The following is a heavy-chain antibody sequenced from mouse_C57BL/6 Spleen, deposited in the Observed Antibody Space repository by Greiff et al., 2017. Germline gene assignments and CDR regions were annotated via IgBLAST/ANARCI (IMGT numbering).Heavy chain of an antibody. CDR2: INPNNGGT. J-gene: IGHJ3*01. CDR1: GYTFTDYY. V-gene: IGHV1-26*01. Sequence: EVQLQQSGPELVKPGASVKISCKASGYTFTDYYMNWVKQSHGKSLKWIGDINPNNGGTSYNQKFKGKATLTVDKSSSTAYMELRSLTSEDSAVYYCARWGDPNDWDGFAYWGQGTLVTVSA. D-gene: IGHD4-1*01. CDR3: ARWGDPNDWDGFAY.